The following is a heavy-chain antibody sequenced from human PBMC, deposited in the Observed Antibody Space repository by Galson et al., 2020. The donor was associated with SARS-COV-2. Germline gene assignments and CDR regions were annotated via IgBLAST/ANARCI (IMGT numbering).Heavy chain of an antibody. CDR2: IKQDGSEK. CDR3: ARWGYCRGDTCHGLVSWTPYYYYGMDV. V-gene: IGHV3-7*01. CDR1: GFIFSNYW. D-gene: IGHD2-15*01. J-gene: IGHJ6*02. Sequence: GGSLRLSCAASGFIFSNYWMSWVRQAPGKGLEWVANIKQDGSEKYYVDSVKGRFTISRDNAKNSLSLQMNSLRAEDTAVYYCARWGYCRGDTCHGLVSWTPYYYYGMDVWGQGTTVTVSS.